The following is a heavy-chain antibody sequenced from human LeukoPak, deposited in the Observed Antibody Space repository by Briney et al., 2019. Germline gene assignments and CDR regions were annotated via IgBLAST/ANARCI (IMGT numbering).Heavy chain of an antibody. CDR1: GGSFSGYY. J-gene: IGHJ4*02. D-gene: IGHD1-26*01. CDR3: ARGIGGY. V-gene: IGHV4-34*01. CDR2: INHSGST. Sequence: AETLCLTCAVYGGSFSGYYWSWIRQPPGKGLEWIGEINHSGSTNYNPSLKSRVTISVDTSKNQFSLKLSSVTAADTAVYYCARGIGGYWGQGTLVTVSS.